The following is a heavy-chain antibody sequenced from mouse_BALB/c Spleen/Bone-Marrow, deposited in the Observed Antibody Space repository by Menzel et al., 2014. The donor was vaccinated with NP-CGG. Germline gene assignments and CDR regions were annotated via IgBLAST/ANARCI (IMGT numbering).Heavy chain of an antibody. J-gene: IGHJ3*01. CDR3: AREGLRAWFVY. Sequence: QVQLQQSGAELARPGASVKMSCKASGYTFTSYTIHWVKQRPGQGLEWVGYINPSSDHTNYNQKFKDKATLTADKSSSTAYMQLSSLTSEDSAVYYCAREGLRAWFVYWGQGTLVTVSA. CDR1: GYTFTSYT. CDR2: INPSSDHT. V-gene: IGHV1-4*01. D-gene: IGHD2-4*01.